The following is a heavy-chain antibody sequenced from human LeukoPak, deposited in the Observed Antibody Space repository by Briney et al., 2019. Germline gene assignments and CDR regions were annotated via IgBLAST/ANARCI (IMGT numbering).Heavy chain of an antibody. V-gene: IGHV4-59*01. CDR1: GGSISSYY. CDR2: IYYSGST. D-gene: IGHD3-22*01. CDR3: ARLYYFDSSGYPGPFDI. Sequence: SETLSLTCTVSGGSISSYYWSWIRQPPGKGLEWIGYIYYSGSTNYNPSLKTRVTISVDTSKNQFSLKLSSVTAADTAVYYCARLYYFDSSGYPGPFDIWGQGTMVTVSS. J-gene: IGHJ3*02.